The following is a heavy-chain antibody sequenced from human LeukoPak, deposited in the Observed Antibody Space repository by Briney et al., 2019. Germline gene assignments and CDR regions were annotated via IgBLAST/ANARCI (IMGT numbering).Heavy chain of an antibody. CDR1: IDSFSNYH. V-gene: IGHV4-34*01. D-gene: IGHD1-14*01. CDR2: VNESGGT. CDR3: AGLIRPGWFDP. J-gene: IGHJ5*02. Sequence: PSESLSLTCAVYIDSFSNYHWNWIRQTPAKGMEWIGEVNESGGTNISPSLRSRVILSVDTSKNQFSLKLISVTVADTAIYYCAGLIRPGWFDPWGQGTLVTVSS.